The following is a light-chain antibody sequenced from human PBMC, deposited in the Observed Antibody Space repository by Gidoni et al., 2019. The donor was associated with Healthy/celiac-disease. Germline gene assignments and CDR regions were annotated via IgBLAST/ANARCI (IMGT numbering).Light chain of an antibody. Sequence: SSELTQDPAVSVALGQTVRITCQGDSLRSYYASWYQQKPGQAPVLVIYGKNNRPSGIPDRFSGSSSGNTASLTLTGAQAEDEADYYCNSRDSSGNPVVFGGGTKLXV. CDR3: NSRDSSGNPVV. V-gene: IGLV3-19*01. CDR1: SLRSYY. J-gene: IGLJ2*01. CDR2: GKN.